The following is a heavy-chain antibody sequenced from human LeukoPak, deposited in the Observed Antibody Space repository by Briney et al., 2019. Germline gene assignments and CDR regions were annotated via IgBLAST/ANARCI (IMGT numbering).Heavy chain of an antibody. CDR2: IRGSGGST. D-gene: IGHD4-17*01. CDR3: GRGPNGDYIGAFDM. CDR1: GFTFSSYA. Sequence: PGGSLRLSCAASGFTFSSYAMIWVRQAPGKGLEWVSAIRGSGGSTYYADSVKDRFTISRDNSKNTLYLQMNSLRAEDTAVYYCGRGPNGDYIGAFDMWGQGTVVTVSS. V-gene: IGHV3-23*01. J-gene: IGHJ3*02.